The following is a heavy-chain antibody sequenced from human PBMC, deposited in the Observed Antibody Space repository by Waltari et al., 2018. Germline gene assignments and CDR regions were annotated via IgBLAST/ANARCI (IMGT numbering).Heavy chain of an antibody. CDR1: GGTFSSYA. CDR2: IIPIFGTA. D-gene: IGHD1-7*01. V-gene: IGHV1-69*13. CDR3: ARDNAGTTPLWYYYGMDV. J-gene: IGHJ6*02. Sequence: QVQLVQSGAEVKKPGSSVKVSCKASGGTFSSYAISWVRQAPGQGLEWMGGIIPIFGTANYAQKFQGRVTITADESTSTAYMELSSLRFEDTAVYYCARDNAGTTPLWYYYGMDVWGQGTTVTVSS.